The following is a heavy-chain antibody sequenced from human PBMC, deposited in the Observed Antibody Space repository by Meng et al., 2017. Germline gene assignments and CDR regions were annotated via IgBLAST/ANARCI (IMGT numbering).Heavy chain of an antibody. CDR1: GFTFSSYA. D-gene: IGHD5-18*01. CDR3: ASPKLSPPDTAMVPFDY. J-gene: IGHJ4*02. CDR2: ISYDGSNK. Sequence: QGQLVESGGGVVQPGRSLRLSCAASGFTFSSYAMHWVRQAPGKGLEWVAVISYDGSNKYYADSVKGRFTISRDNSKNTLYLQMNSLRAEDTAVYYCASPKLSPPDTAMVPFDYWGQGTLVTVSS. V-gene: IGHV3-30*01.